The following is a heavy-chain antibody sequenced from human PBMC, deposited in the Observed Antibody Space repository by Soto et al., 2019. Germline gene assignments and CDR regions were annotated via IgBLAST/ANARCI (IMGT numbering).Heavy chain of an antibody. Sequence: SXKVSFKAAGGTXSSYAIGWVRQAPGQGLEWIGGIIPIFGTANYAQKFQVIVTSSAYKSTSTAYMELSSLISEYPAVYYFANHDHYYGSGTLLQYGMAVWGQGTTVTVSS. J-gene: IGHJ6*02. CDR3: ANHDHYYGSGTLLQYGMAV. V-gene: IGHV1-69*06. D-gene: IGHD3-10*01. CDR2: IIPIFGTA. CDR1: GGTXSSYA.